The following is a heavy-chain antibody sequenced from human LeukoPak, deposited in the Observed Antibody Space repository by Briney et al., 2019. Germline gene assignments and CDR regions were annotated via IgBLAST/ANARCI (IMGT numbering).Heavy chain of an antibody. V-gene: IGHV3-23*01. Sequence: GSLRLSCAASGFTFSSYAMSWVRQAPGKGLEWVSAISGSGGSTYYADSVKGRFTISRDNSKNTLYLQMNSLRAEDTAVYNCAKPSPIVATIENYFDYWGQGTLVTVSS. CDR1: GFTFSSYA. J-gene: IGHJ4*02. CDR2: ISGSGGST. CDR3: AKPSPIVATIENYFDY. D-gene: IGHD5-12*01.